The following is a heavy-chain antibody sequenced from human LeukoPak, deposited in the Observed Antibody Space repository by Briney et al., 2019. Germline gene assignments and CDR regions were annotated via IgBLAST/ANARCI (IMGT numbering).Heavy chain of an antibody. Sequence: GESLKIPCKGSGYSFTSYWIGWVRQMPGKGLEWMGIIYPGDSDTRYSPSFQGQVTISADKSISTAYLQWSSLKASDTAMYYCARRGGGYYDSSGKALGMDVWGQGTTVTVSS. CDR1: GYSFTSYW. D-gene: IGHD3-22*01. CDR3: ARRGGGYYDSSGKALGMDV. CDR2: IYPGDSDT. J-gene: IGHJ6*02. V-gene: IGHV5-51*01.